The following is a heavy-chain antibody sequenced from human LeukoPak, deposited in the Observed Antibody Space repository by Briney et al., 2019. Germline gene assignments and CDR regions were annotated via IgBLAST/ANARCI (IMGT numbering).Heavy chain of an antibody. J-gene: IGHJ4*02. CDR1: GGSFSGYY. V-gene: IGHV3-11*01. CDR3: ARGPMIVAFKEYYFDY. Sequence: LSLTCAVYGGSFSGYYWSWIRQPPGKGLEWVSYISSSGSTIYYADSVKGRFTISRDNAKNSLYLQMNSLRAEDTAVYYCARGPMIVAFKEYYFDYWGQGTLVTVSS. CDR2: ISSSGSTI. D-gene: IGHD3-22*01.